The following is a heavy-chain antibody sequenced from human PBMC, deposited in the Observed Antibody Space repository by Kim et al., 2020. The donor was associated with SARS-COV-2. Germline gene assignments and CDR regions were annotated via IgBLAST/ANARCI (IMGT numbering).Heavy chain of an antibody. CDR2: MSSDTTGK. CDR1: RFSFSDYS. Sequence: GGSLRLSCVASRFSFSDYSMTWVRQAPGKGLEWVASMSSDTTGKYYAASVKGRFTISRDNAENSLFLDMNSLRAADTGIYYCATTYCGDANCWANFFDPRDQGTLVIVSS. J-gene: IGHJ5*02. CDR3: ATTYCGDANCWANFFDP. D-gene: IGHD2-21*01. V-gene: IGHV3-21*04.